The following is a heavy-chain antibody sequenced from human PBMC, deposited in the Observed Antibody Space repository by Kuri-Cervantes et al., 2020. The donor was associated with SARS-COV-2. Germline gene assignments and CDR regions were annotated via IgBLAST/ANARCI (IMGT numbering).Heavy chain of an antibody. CDR3: ARDGPHITETTEGLVVGWFDP. J-gene: IGHJ5*02. Sequence: GESLKISCAASGFTFSSYSMNWVRQAPGKGLEWVSYISSSSSTIYYADSVKGRFTISRDNAKNSLYLQMNSLRDEDTAVYYCARDGPHITETTEGLVVGWFDPWGQGTLVTVSS. V-gene: IGHV3-48*02. CDR2: ISSSSSTI. D-gene: IGHD1-7*01. CDR1: GFTFSSYS.